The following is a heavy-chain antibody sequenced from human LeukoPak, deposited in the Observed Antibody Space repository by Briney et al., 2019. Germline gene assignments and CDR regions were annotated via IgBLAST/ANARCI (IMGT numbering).Heavy chain of an antibody. J-gene: IGHJ4*02. V-gene: IGHV1-46*01. CDR1: GGTFSSYA. D-gene: IGHD3-10*01. Sequence: ASVKVSCKASGGTFSSYAISWVRQAPGQGLEWMGIINPSGGSTSYAQKFQGRVTMTRDTSTSTVYMELSSLRSEDTAVYYCARDSSVRGAIDYWGQGTLVTVSS. CDR3: ARDSSVRGAIDY. CDR2: INPSGGST.